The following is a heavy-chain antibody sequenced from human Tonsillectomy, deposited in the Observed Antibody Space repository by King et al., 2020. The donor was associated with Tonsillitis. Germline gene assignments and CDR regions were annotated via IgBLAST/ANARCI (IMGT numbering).Heavy chain of an antibody. Sequence: LQLQESGPGLVKPSETLSLTCTVSGGSISSSSYYWGWIRQPPGKGLEWIGSIYYSGSTYYNPSLKSRVTISVDTSKNQVSLKLSSVTTGDTDVNYCAGHCFYDILTCYYLNGNFDYWGQGTLVTVSS. CDR2: IYYSGST. CDR3: AGHCFYDILTCYYLNGNFDY. CDR1: GGSISSSSYY. J-gene: IGHJ4*02. D-gene: IGHD3-9*01. V-gene: IGHV4-39*07.